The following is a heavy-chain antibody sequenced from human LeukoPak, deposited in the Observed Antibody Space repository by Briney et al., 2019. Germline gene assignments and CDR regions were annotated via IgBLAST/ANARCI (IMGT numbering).Heavy chain of an antibody. J-gene: IGHJ4*02. D-gene: IGHD1-1*01. CDR2: IQSDGSDK. CDR1: GFTFNSFA. V-gene: IGHV3-30*02. CDR3: AKVEGASKASVY. Sequence: GGSLRLSCAASGFTFNSFAMHWVRQAPGKGLEHLAFIQSDGSDKYYADSVKGRFTISRDNSKNTLYLQMNSLRAEDTAVYYCAKVEGASKASVYWGQGALVTVSS.